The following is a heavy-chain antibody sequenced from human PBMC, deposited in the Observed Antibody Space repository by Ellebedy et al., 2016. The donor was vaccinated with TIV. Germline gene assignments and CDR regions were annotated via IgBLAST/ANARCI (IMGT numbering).Heavy chain of an antibody. Sequence: ASVKVSCXASGYTFTSYYIHWVRQAPGQGLEWMGIIIPSRGGTIYAQKFQGRVTMTRDTSTSTVYMELSSLRSEDTAVYYCARRDGMDVWGQGTTVTVSS. CDR3: ARRDGMDV. CDR1: GYTFTSYY. J-gene: IGHJ6*02. V-gene: IGHV1-46*01. CDR2: IIPSRGGT.